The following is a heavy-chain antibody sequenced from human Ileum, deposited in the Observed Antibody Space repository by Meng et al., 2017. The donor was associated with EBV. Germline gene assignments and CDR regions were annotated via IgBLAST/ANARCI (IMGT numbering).Heavy chain of an antibody. CDR1: GGSISSSNW. CDR2: IYHSGST. Sequence: QGPRQGSGPGLGKPSGTPSPTCAGSGGSISSSNWWSWVRQPPGKGLEWIGEIYHSGSTNYNPSLKSRVTISVDKSKNQFSLNLSSVTAADTAVYYCARVGQWLPIDYWGQGTLVTVSS. D-gene: IGHD6-19*01. J-gene: IGHJ4*02. V-gene: IGHV4-4*02. CDR3: ARVGQWLPIDY.